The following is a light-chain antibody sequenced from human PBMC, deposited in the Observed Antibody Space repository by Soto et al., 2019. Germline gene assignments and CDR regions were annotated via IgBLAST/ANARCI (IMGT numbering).Light chain of an antibody. Sequence: DIQMTQSPSSLSASVGDRVTITCRASQGISSYLAWYQQKPGKAPELLIYAASTLQTGVPSRFSGSGSGTEFTLTISNLQPEDFATYYCLQHNSFPRTFGQGTKVDI. V-gene: IGKV1-9*01. CDR3: LQHNSFPRT. CDR2: AAS. J-gene: IGKJ1*01. CDR1: QGISSY.